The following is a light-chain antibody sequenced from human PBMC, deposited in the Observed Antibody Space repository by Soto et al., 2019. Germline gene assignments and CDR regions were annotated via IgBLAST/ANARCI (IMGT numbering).Light chain of an antibody. V-gene: IGKV1-9*01. CDR1: QGISSY. Sequence: IQLTQNPSFLSASVGDRVTITCRASQGISSYLAWYQQKPGKAPNLLIHTASTLQSGVPSRFSGSGSGTEFTLTISSLQPEDFAPYYCQQRNSYPIPFGQGTRLEVK. CDR2: TAS. CDR3: QQRNSYPIP. J-gene: IGKJ5*01.